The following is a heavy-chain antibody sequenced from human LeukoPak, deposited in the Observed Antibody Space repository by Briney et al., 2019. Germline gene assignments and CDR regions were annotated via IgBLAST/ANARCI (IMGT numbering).Heavy chain of an antibody. J-gene: IGHJ4*02. V-gene: IGHV3-74*01. Sequence: GSLRLFLGASGITFRNPLMHWVRQAPRKGPVLVSRIKDDGSHTNYADSVKGRFTISRDNAKNTLSLQMNSLRAGDTAVYYCARGSGIITGIDEWGQGTLVTVSS. CDR3: ARGSGIITGIDE. CDR2: IKDDGSHT. CDR1: GITFRNPL. D-gene: IGHD6-25*01.